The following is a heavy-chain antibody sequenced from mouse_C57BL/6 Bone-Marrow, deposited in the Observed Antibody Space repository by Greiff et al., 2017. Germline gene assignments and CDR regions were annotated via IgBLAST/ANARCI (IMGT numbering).Heavy chain of an antibody. CDR3: ARPYYYGSSWGYLDY. CDR1: GYTFTDYY. Sequence: VQLQESGPELVKPGASVKISCKASGYTFTDYYINWVKQRPGQGLEWIGWIFPGSGSTYYNEKFKGKATLTVDKSSSTAYMLLTSLTSEDSAVYFCARPYYYGSSWGYLDYWGQGTTLTVSS. CDR2: IFPGSGST. J-gene: IGHJ2*01. V-gene: IGHV1-75*01. D-gene: IGHD1-1*01.